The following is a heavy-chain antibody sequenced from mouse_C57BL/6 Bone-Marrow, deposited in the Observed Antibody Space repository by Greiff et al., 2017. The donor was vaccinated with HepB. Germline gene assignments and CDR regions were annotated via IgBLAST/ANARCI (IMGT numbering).Heavy chain of an antibody. V-gene: IGHV1-39*01. D-gene: IGHD2-4*01. J-gene: IGHJ3*01. CDR2: INPNYGTT. CDR1: GYSFTDYN. CDR3: ERYYDYDGPEPWFAY. Sequence: VQLQQSGPELVKPGASVKISCKASGYSFTDYNMNWVKQSNGKSLEWIGVINPNYGTTSYNQKFKGKATLTVDQSSSTAYMQLNSLTSEDSAVYYCERYYDYDGPEPWFAYWGQGTLVTVSA.